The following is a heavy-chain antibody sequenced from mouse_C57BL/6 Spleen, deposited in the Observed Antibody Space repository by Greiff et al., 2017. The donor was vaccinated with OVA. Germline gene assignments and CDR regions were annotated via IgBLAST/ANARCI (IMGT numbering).Heavy chain of an antibody. CDR3: ARWGTTVVPLFDY. CDR1: GYTFTDYN. D-gene: IGHD1-1*01. Sequence: EVQLQQSGPELVKPGASVKMSCKASGYTFTDYNMHWVKQSHGKSLEWIGYINPNNGGTSYNQKFKGKATLTVNKSSSTAYMELRSLTSEDSAVYYCARWGTTVVPLFDYWGQGTTLTVSS. J-gene: IGHJ2*01. V-gene: IGHV1-22*01. CDR2: INPNNGGT.